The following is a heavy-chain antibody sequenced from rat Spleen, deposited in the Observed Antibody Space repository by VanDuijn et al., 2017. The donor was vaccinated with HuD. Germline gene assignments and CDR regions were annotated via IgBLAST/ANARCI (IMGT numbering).Heavy chain of an antibody. CDR3: AREADKPFHYFDY. CDR2: ISPSGGIT. Sequence: EVQLVESGGGLVQPGRSLKLSCAASGFTLSNYGMHWIRQAPTKGLEWVASISPSGGITDYRDSVKGRCTISRDNAKSTLYLQMDSLRSEDTATYYCAREADKPFHYFDYWGQGVMVTVSS. CDR1: GFTLSNYG. V-gene: IGHV5-19*01. J-gene: IGHJ2*01. D-gene: IGHD1-6*01.